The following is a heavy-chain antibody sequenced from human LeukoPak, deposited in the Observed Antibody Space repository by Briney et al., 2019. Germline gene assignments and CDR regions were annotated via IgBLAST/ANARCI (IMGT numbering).Heavy chain of an antibody. J-gene: IGHJ4*02. D-gene: IGHD3-10*02. CDR1: GYRLPTNW. Sequence: GEALQIYCYCSGYRLPTNWIGWVRQMPGKGLEWMGVIYPRDSDTISRPSFQGHVTLSGDKSISTAFLQWSSVKASDTDMYYCARDMLPGDYWGQGTLVTVSS. V-gene: IGHV5-51*01. CDR3: ARDMLPGDY. CDR2: IYPRDSDT.